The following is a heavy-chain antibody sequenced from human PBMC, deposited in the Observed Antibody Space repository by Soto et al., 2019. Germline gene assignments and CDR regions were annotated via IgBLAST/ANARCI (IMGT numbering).Heavy chain of an antibody. CDR2: ISGSGGST. V-gene: IGHV3-23*01. D-gene: IGHD1-1*01. CDR1: GLPFSSYS. J-gene: IGHJ4*02. Sequence: GGSLRLSCAASGLPFSSYSMSWVRQAPGKGLEWVSAISGSGGSTYYADSVKGRFTISRDNSKNTLYLQMNSLRAEDTAVYYCAKARGWLQLRGAYYFDYWGQGTLVTVSS. CDR3: AKARGWLQLRGAYYFDY.